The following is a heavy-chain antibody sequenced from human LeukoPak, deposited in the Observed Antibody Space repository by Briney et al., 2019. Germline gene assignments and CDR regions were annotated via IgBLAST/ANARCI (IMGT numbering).Heavy chain of an antibody. D-gene: IGHD3-3*01. CDR1: GYTFTDYY. J-gene: IGHJ4*02. CDR2: IIPIFGTT. Sequence: SVKVSCKASGYTFTDYYMHWVRQAPGQGLEWMGGIIPIFGTTNYAQKFQGRVTITTDESTSTAYMELSSLRSEDTAVYYCARVPDYDFWSGSLWGQGTLVTVSS. V-gene: IGHV1-69*05. CDR3: ARVPDYDFWSGSL.